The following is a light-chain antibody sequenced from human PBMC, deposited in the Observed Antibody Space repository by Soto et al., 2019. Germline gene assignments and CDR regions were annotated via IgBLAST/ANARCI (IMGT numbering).Light chain of an antibody. CDR2: DAS. Sequence: EIVLTQSPAILSLSPGDRATLSCRAIQSVGTYLDWYQQKLGQAPRLLIYDASNRATGIPARFIGSGSGTDFTLPISSLEPEDFSVYYCQQRVNWLTFGGGTKVEL. CDR1: QSVGTY. J-gene: IGKJ4*01. CDR3: QQRVNWLT. V-gene: IGKV3-11*01.